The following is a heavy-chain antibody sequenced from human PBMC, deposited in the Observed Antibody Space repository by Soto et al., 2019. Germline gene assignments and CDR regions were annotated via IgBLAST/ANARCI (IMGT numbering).Heavy chain of an antibody. D-gene: IGHD2-2*01. V-gene: IGHV1-46*03. Sequence: GASVKVSCKACGDTFTSNYMPWVRQAPGQGLEWMGIINPSGGSTSYAQKFQGRVTMTRDTSTSTVYMELSSLRSEDTAVYYCARERTLGYCSSTSCPIYYYYMDVWGKGTTVTVSS. CDR2: INPSGGST. CDR3: ARERTLGYCSSTSCPIYYYYMDV. CDR1: GDTFTSNY. J-gene: IGHJ6*03.